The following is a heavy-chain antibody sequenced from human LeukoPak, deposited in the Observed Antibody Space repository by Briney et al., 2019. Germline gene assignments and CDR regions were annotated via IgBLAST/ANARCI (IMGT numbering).Heavy chain of an antibody. J-gene: IGHJ4*02. D-gene: IGHD4-17*01. CDR3: ARLLQGDYGPPPFDY. CDR1: GYSISSGYY. Sequence: SETLSLTCTVSGYSISSGYYWGWIRQPPGQGLEWIGSIYHSGSTYYNPSLKSRVTISVDTSKNQFSLKLSSVTAADTAVYYCARLLQGDYGPPPFDYWGQGTLVTVSS. V-gene: IGHV4-38-2*02. CDR2: IYHSGST.